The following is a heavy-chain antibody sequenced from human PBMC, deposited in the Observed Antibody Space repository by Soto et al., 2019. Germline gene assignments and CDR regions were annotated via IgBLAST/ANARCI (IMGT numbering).Heavy chain of an antibody. CDR2: ISAYNGNT. V-gene: IGHV1-18*01. J-gene: IGHJ4*02. Sequence: QVQLVQSGAEVKKPGASVKVSCKASGHTFTSYGISWVRQAPGQGLEWMGWISAYNGNTNYAQKLQGRVTMTTDTSTSTAYMELRSLRSDDTAVYYCARVLGYDSSGYLGYYFDYWGQGTLVTVSS. CDR3: ARVLGYDSSGYLGYYFDY. D-gene: IGHD3-22*01. CDR1: GHTFTSYG.